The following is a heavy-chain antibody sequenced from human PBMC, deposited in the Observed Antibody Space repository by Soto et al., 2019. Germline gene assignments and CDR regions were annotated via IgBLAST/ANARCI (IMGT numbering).Heavy chain of an antibody. V-gene: IGHV3-33*01. J-gene: IGHJ6*02. CDR1: GFTFSSYG. CDR2: IWYDGSNK. Sequence: GGSLRLSCAASGFTFSSYGMHWVRQAPGKGLEWVAVIWYDGSNKYYADSVKGRFTISRDNSKNTLYLQMNSLRAEDTAVYYCARSMVRGVHVQAFSMDVWGQGTTVTVSS. CDR3: ARSMVRGVHVQAFSMDV. D-gene: IGHD3-10*01.